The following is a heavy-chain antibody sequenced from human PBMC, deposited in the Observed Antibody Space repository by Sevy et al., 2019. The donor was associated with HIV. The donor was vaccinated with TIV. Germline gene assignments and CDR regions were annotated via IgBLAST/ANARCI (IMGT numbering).Heavy chain of an antibody. CDR3: ARYARDSHGRHFDY. V-gene: IGHV3-7*01. J-gene: IGHJ4*02. D-gene: IGHD5-18*01. CDR1: GFTFSSYW. CDR2: IKQDGSEK. Sequence: GGSLRLSCAASGFTFSSYWMSWVRQAPGKGLEWVANIKQDGSEKYYVDSVKGRFTISRDNSKNSLYLQMNSLRAEDTAVYYCARYARDSHGRHFDYWGQGTLVTVSS.